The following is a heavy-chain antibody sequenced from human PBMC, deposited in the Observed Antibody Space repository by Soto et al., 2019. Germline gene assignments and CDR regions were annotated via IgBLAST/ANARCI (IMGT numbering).Heavy chain of an antibody. V-gene: IGHV3-23*01. D-gene: IGHD6-13*01. J-gene: IGHJ6*02. CDR1: GFTFSTYA. Sequence: GGSLRLSCAASGFTFSTYAMAWVRQAPGKGLEWVSGVSASGLNTDYADPVKGRFTISRDNSKNTLYLQMNSLRAEDTAVYYCARDLIAAAETSHYYYGMDVWGQGTTVTVSS. CDR3: ARDLIAAAETSHYYYGMDV. CDR2: VSASGLNT.